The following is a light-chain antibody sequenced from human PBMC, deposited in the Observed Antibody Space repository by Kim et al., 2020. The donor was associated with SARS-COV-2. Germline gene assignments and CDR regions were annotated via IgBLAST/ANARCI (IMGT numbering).Light chain of an antibody. Sequence: SYELTQPPSVSVSPGQTASITCSGDKLGDKYACWYQQKPGQSPVLVIYQDSKRPSGIPERFSGSNSGNTATLTISGTQAMDEADYYCQGWDSSSHVVFGGGTQLTVL. V-gene: IGLV3-1*01. CDR3: QGWDSSSHVV. J-gene: IGLJ2*01. CDR1: KLGDKY. CDR2: QDS.